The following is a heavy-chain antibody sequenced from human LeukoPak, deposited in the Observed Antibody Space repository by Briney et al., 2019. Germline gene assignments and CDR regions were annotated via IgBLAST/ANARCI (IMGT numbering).Heavy chain of an antibody. CDR3: ANDGARTGVRYFDY. V-gene: IGHV3-21*04. CDR2: ISSSSSYI. J-gene: IGHJ4*02. Sequence: PGGSLRLSCAASGFTFSSYSMNWVRQAPGKGLEWVSSISSSSSYIYYTDSVKGRFTISRDNAKNSLYLQMNSLRAEDTAVYYCANDGARTGVRYFDYWGQGTLVTVSS. CDR1: GFTFSSYS. D-gene: IGHD7-27*01.